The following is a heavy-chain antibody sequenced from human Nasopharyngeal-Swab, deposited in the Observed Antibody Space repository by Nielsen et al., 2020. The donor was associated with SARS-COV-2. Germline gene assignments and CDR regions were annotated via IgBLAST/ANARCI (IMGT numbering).Heavy chain of an antibody. V-gene: IGHV4-34*01. D-gene: IGHD2-2*01. CDR1: GGSFSGYY. CDR2: INHSGST. J-gene: IGHJ6*02. Sequence: SETLSLTCAVYGGSFSGYYWSWIRQPPGKGLAWIGEINHSGSTNYNPSLKSRVTISVDTSKNQFSLKLSSVTAADTAVYYCARNRVSSTSEAPNYYYYYGMDVWGQGTTVTVSS. CDR3: ARNRVSSTSEAPNYYYYYGMDV.